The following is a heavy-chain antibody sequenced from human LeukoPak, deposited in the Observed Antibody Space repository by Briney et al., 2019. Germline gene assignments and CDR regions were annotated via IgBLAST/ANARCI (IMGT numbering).Heavy chain of an antibody. CDR1: GGSISSSSYY. Sequence: SETLSLTCTVSGGSISSSSYYWGWIRQPPGKGLEWIGSIYYSGSTYYNPSLKSRVTISVDTSKNQFSLKLSSVTAADTAVYYCARHMIMVVTPDPFDYWGQGTLVTVSS. J-gene: IGHJ4*02. CDR2: IYYSGST. CDR3: ARHMIMVVTPDPFDY. V-gene: IGHV4-39*01. D-gene: IGHD4-23*01.